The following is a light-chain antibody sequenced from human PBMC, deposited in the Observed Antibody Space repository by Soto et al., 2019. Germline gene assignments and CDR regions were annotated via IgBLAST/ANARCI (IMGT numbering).Light chain of an antibody. CDR3: KPYNNWNT. J-gene: IGKJ2*01. CDR2: GAS. Sequence: EIVMTQSPATLSVSPGERATLSCRASQSVSSNLAWYQQKPGQAPRLLIYGASTRATGIPARFSGSGSGTEFTLTISSLQSEDFAVYYCKPYNNWNTFGQGTKLEIK. CDR1: QSVSSN. V-gene: IGKV3-15*01.